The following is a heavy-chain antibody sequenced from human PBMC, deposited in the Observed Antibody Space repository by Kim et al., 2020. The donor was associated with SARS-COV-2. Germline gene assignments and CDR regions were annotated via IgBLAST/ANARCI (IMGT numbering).Heavy chain of an antibody. CDR2: ISRSSSYT. D-gene: IGHD3-3*01. CDR3: ARMPYYDFWSTLYRNTNWFDP. V-gene: IGHV3-11*03. J-gene: IGHJ5*02. CDR1: GFTFSDYY. Sequence: GGSLRLSCAASGFTFSDYYMSWIRQAPGKGLEWVSYISRSSSYTNYADSVKGRFTISRDNAKNSLYLQMYSLRAEDTAVYYCARMPYYDFWSTLYRNTNWFDPWGQGTLVTVSS.